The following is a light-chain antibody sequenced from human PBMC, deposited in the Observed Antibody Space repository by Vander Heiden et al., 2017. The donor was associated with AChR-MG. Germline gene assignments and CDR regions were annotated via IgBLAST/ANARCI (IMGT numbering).Light chain of an antibody. CDR2: KAS. CDR1: QSINSW. Sequence: DIRITQSPSTLSASVGDSVTITCRASQSINSWLAWNQQKPGKAPRLLIYKASNLESGVPSRFSGSGSWTEFTLTISSLQPDDLATYYCQQYNTYSYTFGQGTKLQIK. CDR3: QQYNTYSYT. J-gene: IGKJ2*01. V-gene: IGKV1-5*03.